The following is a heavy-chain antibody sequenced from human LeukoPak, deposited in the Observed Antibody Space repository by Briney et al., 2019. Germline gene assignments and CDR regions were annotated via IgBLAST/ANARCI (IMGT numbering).Heavy chain of an antibody. CDR3: AKDPHATYSSSWYPMDY. CDR1: GFTFSSYG. J-gene: IGHJ4*02. Sequence: GRSLRLSCAASGFTFSSYGMHWVRQAPGKGLEWVAAMSYDGSTKYYTDSVKGRFTISRDNSKNTLYLQMNSLRAEDTAVYYCAKDPHATYSSSWYPMDYWGQGTLVTVSS. CDR2: MSYDGSTK. V-gene: IGHV3-30*18. D-gene: IGHD6-13*01.